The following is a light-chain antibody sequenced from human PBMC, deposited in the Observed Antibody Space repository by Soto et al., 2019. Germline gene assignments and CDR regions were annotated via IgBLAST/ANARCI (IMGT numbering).Light chain of an antibody. J-gene: IGKJ1*01. V-gene: IGKV1-39*01. CDR3: QQSYSTPRT. Sequence: DIQITHSPSSLSASVRDRVTITCRASQSISSYLNWYQQKPGKAPKLLIYAASSLQSGVPSRFSGSGSGTDFTLTISSLQPEDFATYYCQQSYSTPRTSGQGTKVDIK. CDR1: QSISSY. CDR2: AAS.